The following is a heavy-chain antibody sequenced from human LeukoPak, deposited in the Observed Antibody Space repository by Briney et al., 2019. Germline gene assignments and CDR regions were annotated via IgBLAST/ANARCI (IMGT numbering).Heavy chain of an antibody. CDR2: IYYTGST. CDR3: ARALGTGLVDY. D-gene: IGHD2-8*02. J-gene: IGHJ4*02. Sequence: SETLSLTCTVSGGSISSYYWSWIRQPAGKGLEWIGSIYYTGSTYYNPSLKSRVTLSLDTSNKRFSLKLNSVTAADTAVYYCARALGTGLVDYWGQGTLVTVSS. V-gene: IGHV4-4*07. CDR1: GGSISSYY.